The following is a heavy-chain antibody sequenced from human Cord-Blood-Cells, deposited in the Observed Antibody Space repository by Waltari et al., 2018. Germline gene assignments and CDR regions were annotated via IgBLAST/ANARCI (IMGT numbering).Heavy chain of an antibody. J-gene: IGHJ4*02. CDR3: AREWRGSSYYFDY. D-gene: IGHD1-26*01. CDR1: GTTFTGYT. CDR2: INPNSGGT. Sequence: QVQLVQSGAEVKKPGASVKVSGKDSGTTFTGYTMHLGRQAPGQGREWRGWINPNSGGTNYAKKFQGRVTMTRDTSISTAYMELSRLRSDDTAVYYCAREWRGSSYYFDYWGQGTLVTVSS. V-gene: IGHV1-2*02.